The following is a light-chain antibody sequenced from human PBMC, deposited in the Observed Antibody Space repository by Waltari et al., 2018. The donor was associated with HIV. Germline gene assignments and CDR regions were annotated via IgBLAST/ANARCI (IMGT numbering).Light chain of an antibody. Sequence: QSALPQPPSASGSPGQSVTLSCTGSNSDIGSYGYVSLYQLQPGKAPKLVISEVTKRPSGVSDRFSGSKSANTAFLTVSGLQAEDEADYYCSSFADRDGFYVLFGGGTRLTVL. CDR2: EVT. CDR1: NSDIGSYGY. CDR3: SSFADRDGFYVL. V-gene: IGLV2-8*01. J-gene: IGLJ2*01.